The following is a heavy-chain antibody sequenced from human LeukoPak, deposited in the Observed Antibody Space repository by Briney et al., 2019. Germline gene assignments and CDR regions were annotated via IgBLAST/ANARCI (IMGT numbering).Heavy chain of an antibody. D-gene: IGHD3-22*01. CDR1: GDSTSSGSSY. V-gene: IGHV4-61*01. J-gene: IGHJ5*02. CDR3: ARDSRGPSTYYYDIDWFDP. CDR2: IYYSGST. Sequence: SQTLSLTCTVSGDSTSSGSSYWGWIRQPPGTGLEWIGYIYYSGSTNYNPSLKSRVTISVDTSKNQFSLKLSSVTAADTAVYYCARDSRGPSTYYYDIDWFDPWGQGTLVTVSS.